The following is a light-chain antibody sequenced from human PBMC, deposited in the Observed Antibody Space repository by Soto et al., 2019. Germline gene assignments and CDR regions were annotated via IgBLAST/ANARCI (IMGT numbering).Light chain of an antibody. CDR1: QSVRSN. J-gene: IGKJ5*01. Sequence: EVVMTQSPATLSVSPWERVTLSCRASQSVRSNLAWYQQKPGQSPRLLIYGASTRATGIPARFSGSGSGTEFTHTISSLQSEDFAVYYCQQYHNWPITFGQGTRLEIK. CDR3: QQYHNWPIT. V-gene: IGKV3-15*01. CDR2: GAS.